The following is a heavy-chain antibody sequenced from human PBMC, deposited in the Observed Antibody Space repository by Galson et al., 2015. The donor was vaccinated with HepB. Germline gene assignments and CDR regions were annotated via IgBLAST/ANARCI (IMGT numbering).Heavy chain of an antibody. V-gene: IGHV3-23*01. J-gene: IGHJ4*02. D-gene: IGHD6-19*01. CDR3: TRAPWIAVAGTVDS. CDR2: MSGRGGTT. Sequence: SLRLSCAASGFTFTSHAMGWVRQAPGKGLEWVSGMSGRGGTTYYADSVKGRFTISRDNSKNTLYLEMNNLKVEDTALYYCTRAPWIAVAGTVDSWGQGTLVTVSS. CDR1: GFTFTSHA.